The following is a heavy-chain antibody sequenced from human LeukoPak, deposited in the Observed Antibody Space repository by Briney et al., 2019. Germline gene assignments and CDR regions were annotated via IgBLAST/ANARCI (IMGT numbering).Heavy chain of an antibody. D-gene: IGHD2-2*01. Sequence: PSQTLSLTCTVSGGSISSGGYSWSWIRQHPGKGLEWIGYIYYSGSTYYNPSLKSRVTISVDTSKNQFSLKLSSVTAADTAVYYCARDSNHHDTCSSTSCYYIWGQGTLVTVSS. J-gene: IGHJ4*02. CDR1: GGSISSGGYS. V-gene: IGHV4-31*03. CDR2: IYYSGST. CDR3: ARDSNHHDTCSSTSCYYI.